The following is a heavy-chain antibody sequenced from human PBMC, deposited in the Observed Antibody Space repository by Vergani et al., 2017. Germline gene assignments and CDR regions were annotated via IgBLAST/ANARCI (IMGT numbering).Heavy chain of an antibody. V-gene: IGHV1-46*01. CDR3: ASSPRGGVIGYYYGMYV. Sequence: QVQLVQSGAEVKKPGASVKVSCKASVYTFTNYYMHWVRQAPGQGLEWMGIINPSGGSTHYAQKFQGRVTVTRDTSTSTVYMVMSSLRSEDTAVYYCASSPRGGVIGYYYGMYVWGQGTTVTVSS. D-gene: IGHD3-10*01. CDR2: INPSGGST. CDR1: VYTFTNYY. J-gene: IGHJ6*02.